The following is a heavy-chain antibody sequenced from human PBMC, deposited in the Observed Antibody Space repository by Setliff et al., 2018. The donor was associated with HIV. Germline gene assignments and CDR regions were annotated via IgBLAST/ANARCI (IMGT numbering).Heavy chain of an antibody. Sequence: SETLSLTCTVSGGSLNSCYDYWTWIRQPAGKGLEWIGHIYSAGSTDYNPSLKSRVTMSVDMSKNQVSLKLRSVTAADMAIYYCVREYSGVYPDFSFYIDVWGKGTTVTVS. J-gene: IGHJ6*03. V-gene: IGHV4-61*09. CDR3: VREYSGVYPDFSFYIDV. CDR1: GGSLNSCYDY. D-gene: IGHD5-12*01. CDR2: IYSAGST.